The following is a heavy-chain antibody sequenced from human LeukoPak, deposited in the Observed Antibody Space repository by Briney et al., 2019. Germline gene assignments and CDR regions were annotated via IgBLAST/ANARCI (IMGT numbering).Heavy chain of an antibody. V-gene: IGHV4-59*01. CDR1: GGSINNYY. D-gene: IGHD3-22*01. CDR3: ARHRGSGYPYFDY. CDR2: IYYSGST. Sequence: PSETLSLTCTVSGGSINNYYWSWIRQPPGTGLEWIGYIYYSGSTNYNPSLKSRVTISVDTSKNQFSLKMSSLTAADTAVYYCARHRGSGYPYFDYWGQGTLVTVSS. J-gene: IGHJ4*02.